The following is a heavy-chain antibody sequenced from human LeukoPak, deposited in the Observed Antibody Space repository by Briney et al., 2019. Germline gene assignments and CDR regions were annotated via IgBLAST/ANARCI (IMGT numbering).Heavy chain of an antibody. D-gene: IGHD3-22*01. V-gene: IGHV3-30*03. J-gene: IGHJ4*02. CDR2: IAYHGNTE. Sequence: GTSLRLSCAVSGFTISSHGMHWVRQAPGKGPEWVAMIAYHGNTEYYGDSVKGRFTISRDNSKNTLYLQMKSLKTEDTAVYYCSRDKGKGVYDSSGYYRDYWGQGTLVTVSS. CDR1: GFTISSHG. CDR3: SRDKGKGVYDSSGYYRDY.